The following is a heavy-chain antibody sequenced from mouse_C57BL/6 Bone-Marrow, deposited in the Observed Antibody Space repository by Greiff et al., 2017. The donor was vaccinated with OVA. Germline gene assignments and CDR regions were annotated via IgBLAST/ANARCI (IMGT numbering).Heavy chain of an antibody. CDR1: GYTFTSYW. CDR3: AGYEYDAYFDY. V-gene: IGHV1-50*01. CDR2: IDPSDSYT. J-gene: IGHJ2*01. Sequence: VQLQQPGAELVKPGASVKLSCKASGYTFTSYWMQWVKQRPGQGLEWIGEIDPSDSYTTYNQKFKGKATLTVDTSSSTAYMQLSSLTSEDSAVYYGAGYEYDAYFDYWGQGTTLTGSS. D-gene: IGHD2-4*01.